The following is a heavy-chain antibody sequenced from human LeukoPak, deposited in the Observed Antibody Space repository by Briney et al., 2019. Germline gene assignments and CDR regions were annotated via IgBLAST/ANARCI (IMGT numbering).Heavy chain of an antibody. D-gene: IGHD1-26*01. CDR2: ISSSSSYI. CDR3: AKDLGGMDSGSY. CDR1: GFTFSSYS. Sequence: GGSLRLSCAASGFTFSSYSMNWVRQAPGKGLEWVSSISSSSSYIYYADSVKGRFTISRDNSKNTLYLQMNSLRAEDTAVYYCAKDLGGMDSGSYWGQGTLVTVSS. V-gene: IGHV3-21*01. J-gene: IGHJ4*02.